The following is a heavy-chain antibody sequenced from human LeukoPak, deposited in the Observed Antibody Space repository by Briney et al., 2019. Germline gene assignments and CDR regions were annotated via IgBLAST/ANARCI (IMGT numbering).Heavy chain of an antibody. J-gene: IGHJ4*02. CDR1: GGSISSRSYY. CDR2: IYYSGST. CDR3: ASGYYGSGSYPLGYFDY. V-gene: IGHV4-39*07. Sequence: ASETLSLTCTVSGGSISSRSYYWGWIRQPPGKGLEWIGNIYYSGSTYYNPSLKSRVTISVDTSKNQFSLKLSSVTAADTAVYYCASGYYGSGSYPLGYFDYWGQGTLVTVSS. D-gene: IGHD3-10*01.